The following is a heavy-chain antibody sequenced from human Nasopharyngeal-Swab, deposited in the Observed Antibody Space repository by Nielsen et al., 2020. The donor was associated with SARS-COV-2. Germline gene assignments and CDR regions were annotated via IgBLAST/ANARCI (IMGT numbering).Heavy chain of an antibody. D-gene: IGHD3-3*01. CDR3: AKDPFYDFWSGYYFDY. V-gene: IGHV3-33*06. J-gene: IGHJ4*02. CDR2: IWHDGSNK. Sequence: WIRQPPGKGLEWVAVIWHDGSNKYYADSVKGRFTISRDNSKNTLYLQMNSLRAEDTAVYYCAKDPFYDFWSGYYFDYWGQGTLVTVSS.